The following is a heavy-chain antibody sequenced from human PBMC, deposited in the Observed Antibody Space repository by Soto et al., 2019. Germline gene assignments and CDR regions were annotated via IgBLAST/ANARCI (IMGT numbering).Heavy chain of an antibody. D-gene: IGHD1-26*01. CDR2: MYYSGRT. CDR3: ARQWGLDGFDF. J-gene: IGHJ3*01. Sequence: QVQLQESGPGLVKPSETLSLTCTVSGGSISSYYWSWLRQPPGKGLEWIGYMYYSGRTNYNPSLKSRVTISVDTAKNQFSLKLSAVTAADTAVYYWARQWGLDGFDFWGQGTMVTVSS. V-gene: IGHV4-59*08. CDR1: GGSISSYY.